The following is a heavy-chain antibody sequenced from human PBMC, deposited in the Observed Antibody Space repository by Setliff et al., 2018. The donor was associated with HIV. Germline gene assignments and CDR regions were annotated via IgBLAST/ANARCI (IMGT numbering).Heavy chain of an antibody. CDR2: IYHSGIT. J-gene: IGHJ4*02. V-gene: IGHV4-4*02. CDR1: GGSISSSNW. CDR3: ATTPTLDSSGQAFDY. D-gene: IGHD3-22*01. Sequence: SETLSLTCAVSGGSISSSNWWSWVRQPPGKGLEWIGEIYHSGITNYNPSLKSRVTISVDKSKNQFSLKLSSVTAADTAVYYCATTPTLDSSGQAFDYWGQGTLVTVSS.